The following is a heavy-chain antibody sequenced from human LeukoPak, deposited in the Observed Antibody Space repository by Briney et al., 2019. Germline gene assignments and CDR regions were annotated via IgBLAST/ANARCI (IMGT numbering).Heavy chain of an antibody. V-gene: IGHV1-69*05. CDR3: ARGATTVTDALDY. CDR2: IVPIFGTA. J-gene: IGHJ4*02. CDR1: GGTFSSYA. Sequence: SVKVSCKASGGTFSSYAISWVRQAPGQGLEWMGGIVPIFGTADYAQKFQGRVTITTDESTSTAYMELSSLRSEDTAVYYCARGATTVTDALDYWGKGTLVTVSS. D-gene: IGHD4-17*01.